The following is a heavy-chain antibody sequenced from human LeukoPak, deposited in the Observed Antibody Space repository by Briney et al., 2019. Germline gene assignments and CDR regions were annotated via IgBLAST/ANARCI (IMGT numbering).Heavy chain of an antibody. CDR1: GGSISSGDYY. V-gene: IGHV4-30-4*01. Sequence: PSQTLSLTCTVSGGSISSGDYYWSWIHQPPGKGLEWIGYIYYSGSTYYNPSLKSRVTISVDTSKNQFSLKLSSVTAADTAVYYCARVPLWFGELAPIDYWGQGTLVTVSS. CDR2: IYYSGST. D-gene: IGHD3-10*01. J-gene: IGHJ4*02. CDR3: ARVPLWFGELAPIDY.